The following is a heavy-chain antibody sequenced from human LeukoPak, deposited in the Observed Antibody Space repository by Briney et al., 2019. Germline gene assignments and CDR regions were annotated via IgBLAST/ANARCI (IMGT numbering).Heavy chain of an antibody. J-gene: IGHJ6*02. D-gene: IGHD2-8*01. Sequence: GGSLTLSCAASGFAFRTYAMTWVRQAPARGLEWVAAISGRGDSTYYADSAEGRFTISRDNPKNTLYLQMNSLRPEDTAVYYCAKYMYGYYYYGMDVWGQGTTVTVSS. CDR1: GFAFRTYA. CDR3: AKYMYGYYYYGMDV. V-gene: IGHV3-23*01. CDR2: ISGRGDST.